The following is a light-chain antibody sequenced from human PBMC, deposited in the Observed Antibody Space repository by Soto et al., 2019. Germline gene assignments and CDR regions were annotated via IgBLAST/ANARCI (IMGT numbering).Light chain of an antibody. CDR2: EVT. CDR3: SSYTNINTRACV. V-gene: IGLV2-14*01. CDR1: SGDIGSYNR. Sequence: QSVLTQPASVSGSPGKSITISCTGTSGDIGSYNRVSWYQQHPGKAPKPIIYEVTDRPSGVSNRFSGSKAGNTGSLTISGLQAEDEAEYYCSSYTNINTRACVFGTGTKLTVL. J-gene: IGLJ1*01.